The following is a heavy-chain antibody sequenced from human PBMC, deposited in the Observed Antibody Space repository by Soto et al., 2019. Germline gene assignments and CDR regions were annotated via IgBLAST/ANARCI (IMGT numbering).Heavy chain of an antibody. D-gene: IGHD6-25*01. Sequence: GGSPRLSCTASGFTFSNYAMSWVRQAPGMGLEWVSTISDSGVNTFFGDSMKDRFTISRDNSKSTVYLQLNTVRAEDTAIYYCARAIGADFFDYWGQGTLVTVSS. CDR3: ARAIGADFFDY. J-gene: IGHJ4*02. V-gene: IGHV3-23*01. CDR1: GFTFSNYA. CDR2: ISDSGVNT.